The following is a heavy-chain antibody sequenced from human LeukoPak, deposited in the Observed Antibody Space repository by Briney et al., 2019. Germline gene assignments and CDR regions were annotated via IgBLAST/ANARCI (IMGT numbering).Heavy chain of an antibody. V-gene: IGHV4-59*01. CDR1: GGSISSYY. J-gene: IGHJ6*03. CDR3: ARVADCTNGVRYSDYYYYMDV. CDR2: IYYSGST. Sequence: SETLSLTCTVSGGSISSYYWSWIRQPPGKGLEWIGYIYYSGSTNYNPSLKSRVTISVDTSKNQFSLKLSSVTAADTAVYYCARVADCTNGVRYSDYYYYMDVWGKGTTVTVSS. D-gene: IGHD2-8*01.